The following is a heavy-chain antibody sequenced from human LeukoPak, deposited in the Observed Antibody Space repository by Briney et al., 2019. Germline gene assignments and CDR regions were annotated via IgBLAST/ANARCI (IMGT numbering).Heavy chain of an antibody. CDR1: GFTFSSYA. J-gene: IGHJ4*02. Sequence: GGSLRLSCAASGFTFSSYAMSWVRQAPGKGLEWVSAISGSGGSTYHADSVKGRFTISRDNSKNTLYLQVNSLRAEDTAVYYCAKDRWELPQLDYWGQGTLVTVSS. CDR3: AKDRWELPQLDY. D-gene: IGHD1-26*01. CDR2: ISGSGGST. V-gene: IGHV3-23*01.